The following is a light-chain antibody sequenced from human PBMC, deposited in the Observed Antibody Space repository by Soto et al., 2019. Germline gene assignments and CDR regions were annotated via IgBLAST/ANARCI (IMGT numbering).Light chain of an antibody. CDR2: AAS. CDR1: QGISSW. J-gene: IGKJ3*01. CDR3: HQAYSLPFT. Sequence: DIQMTQSPSSVSASVGDRVTITCRASQGISSWLAWDQQKPGKAPKLLIYAASNLQSGVPPRFSGTGSGTDFTLTINSLQPEDLATYYCHQAYSLPFTLGPGTKVA. V-gene: IGKV1-12*02.